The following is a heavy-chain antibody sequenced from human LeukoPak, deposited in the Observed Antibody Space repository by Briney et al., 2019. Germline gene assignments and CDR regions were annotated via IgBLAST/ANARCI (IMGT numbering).Heavy chain of an antibody. V-gene: IGHV4-59*08. CDR1: GGSISTYY. D-gene: IGHD6-6*01. J-gene: IGHJ3*02. CDR2: IHYSEST. Sequence: PSETLSLTCTVSGGSISTYYWSRIRQPPGKGLEWIGYIHYSESTNYNPSLKSRVTISVDTSKNQFSLKLSSVTAADTAVYYCARQLAEGARRAFDMWDQGTMAPSLQ. CDR3: ARQLAEGARRAFDM.